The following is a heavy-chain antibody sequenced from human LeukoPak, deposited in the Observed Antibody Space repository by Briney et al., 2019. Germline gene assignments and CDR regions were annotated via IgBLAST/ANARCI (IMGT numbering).Heavy chain of an antibody. CDR3: AKGRILQYYYYSSGYNIFDY. CDR2: ISGSGGST. Sequence: PGGSLRLSCAASGFTFSSYAMSWVRQAPGKGLEWVSAISGSGGSTYYADSVKGRFTISRDNSKNTLYLQMNSLRAEDTAVYFCAKGRILQYYYYSSGYNIFDYWGQGTLVTVSS. CDR1: GFTFSSYA. J-gene: IGHJ4*02. D-gene: IGHD3-22*01. V-gene: IGHV3-23*01.